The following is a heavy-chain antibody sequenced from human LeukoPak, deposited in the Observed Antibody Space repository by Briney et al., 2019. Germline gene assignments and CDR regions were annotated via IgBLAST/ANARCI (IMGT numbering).Heavy chain of an antibody. CDR1: GFSFSSYA. J-gene: IGHJ4*02. CDR3: AKWPEGAMDYFDY. D-gene: IGHD3-16*01. V-gene: IGHV3-23*01. CDR2: ISGDGTRI. Sequence: GGSLRLSCAASGFSFSSYAMTWARQAPVKGLEWVSAISGDGTRIYYADSVKGRFTISRDNSENTLYLEMSSLRVEDTAIYYCAKWPEGAMDYFDYWGQGTLVTVSS.